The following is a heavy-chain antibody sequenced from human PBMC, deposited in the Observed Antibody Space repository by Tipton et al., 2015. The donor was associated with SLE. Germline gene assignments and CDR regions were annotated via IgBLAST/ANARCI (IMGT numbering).Heavy chain of an antibody. CDR1: GGSFSNYY. D-gene: IGHD3-16*01. J-gene: IGHJ6*03. Sequence: TLSLTCAVYGGSFSNYYWSWIRQPPGRGLEWIGEINHSGNTNYNPSLKSRVTISVDTSKNQFSLKLSSVTAADTAVYYCARQGGHYYMDVWGKGTTVTVSS. CDR3: ARQGGHYYMDV. CDR2: INHSGNT. V-gene: IGHV4-34*01.